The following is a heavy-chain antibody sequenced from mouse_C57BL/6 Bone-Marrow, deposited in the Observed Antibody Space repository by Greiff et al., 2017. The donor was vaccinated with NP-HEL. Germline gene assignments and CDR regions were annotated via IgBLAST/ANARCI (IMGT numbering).Heavy chain of an antibody. CDR3: ARLYYYGSSVFDY. CDR1: GFTFSSYG. J-gene: IGHJ2*01. V-gene: IGHV5-6*02. D-gene: IGHD1-1*01. Sequence: EVKLEESGGDLVKPGGSLKLSCAASGFTFSSYGMSWVRQTPDKRLEWVATISSGGSYTYYPDSVKGRFTISRDNAKNTLYLQMSSLKSEDTAMYYCARLYYYGSSVFDYWGQGTTLTVSS. CDR2: ISSGGSYT.